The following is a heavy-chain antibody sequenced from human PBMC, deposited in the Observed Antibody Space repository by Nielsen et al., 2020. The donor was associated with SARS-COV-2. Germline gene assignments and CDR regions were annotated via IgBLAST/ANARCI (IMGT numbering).Heavy chain of an antibody. CDR1: GFTFSSYD. Sequence: GESLKISCAASGFTFSSYDMHWVRQATGKGLEWVSAIGTAGDTYYPGSVKGRFTISRENAKNSLYLQMNSLRAGDTAVYYCARGLLRWHYYGMDVWGQGTTVTVSS. CDR2: IGTAGDT. J-gene: IGHJ6*02. D-gene: IGHD4-23*01. V-gene: IGHV3-13*04. CDR3: ARGLLRWHYYGMDV.